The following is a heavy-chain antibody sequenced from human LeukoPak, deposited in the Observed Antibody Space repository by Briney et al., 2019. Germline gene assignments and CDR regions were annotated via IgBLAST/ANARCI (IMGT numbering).Heavy chain of an antibody. Sequence: SDTLSLTCTVSGGSIGSYYWSLIRQPPGKGLELDGVIYYSRSTNYNPSRRSRMTHPVETSKNQFSLKLSSVTAADTAVYYCARQHYYDSSGYWVFDYWGRGGLVGVSS. J-gene: IGHJ4*02. CDR2: IYYSRST. V-gene: IGHV4-59*08. CDR3: ARQHYYDSSGYWVFDY. D-gene: IGHD3-22*01. CDR1: GGSIGSYY.